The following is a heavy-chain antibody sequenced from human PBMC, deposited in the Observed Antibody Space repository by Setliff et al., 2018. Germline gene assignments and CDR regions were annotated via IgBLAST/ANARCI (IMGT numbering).Heavy chain of an antibody. J-gene: IGHJ4*02. V-gene: IGHV4-39*07. CDR1: GGSISTNSYY. CDR3: ARAPRYFDSTGSYFDG. D-gene: IGHD3-22*01. Sequence: PSETLSLTCTVSGGSISTNSYYWGWIRQPPGKGLEWIGSMYFSGSTYYNPPLKSRVTISIDESKNQFSLKMTSVTAADTAVYYCARAPRYFDSTGSYFDGWGQGTLVTVSS. CDR2: MYFSGST.